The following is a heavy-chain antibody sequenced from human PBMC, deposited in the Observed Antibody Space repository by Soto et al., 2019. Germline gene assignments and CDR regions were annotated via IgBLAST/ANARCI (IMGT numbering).Heavy chain of an antibody. Sequence: GESLKISCKGSGYSFTSYWIGWVRQMPGKGLEWMGIIYPGDSDTRYSPSFQGQVTISADKSISTAYLQWSSLKASDTAMYYCARAGGRGDYYYGMDVWGQGTTVTVSS. CDR3: ARAGGRGDYYYGMDV. D-gene: IGHD3-16*01. CDR1: GYSFTSYW. V-gene: IGHV5-51*01. CDR2: IYPGDSDT. J-gene: IGHJ6*02.